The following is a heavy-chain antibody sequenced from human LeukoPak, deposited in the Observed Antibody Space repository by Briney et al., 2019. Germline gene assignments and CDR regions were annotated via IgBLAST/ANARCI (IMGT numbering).Heavy chain of an antibody. V-gene: IGHV3-23*01. D-gene: IGHD3-3*01. CDR2: ITGSGAST. Sequence: GGSLRLSCAASGFIFSSHAMSWVRQAPGKGLEWVSSITGSGASTYYGDSVKGRFTISRDNSKNTLYLQMNRLRAEDTAVYYCAKDGGGSLEWLPPMDVWGQGTTVTVSS. J-gene: IGHJ6*02. CDR1: GFIFSSHA. CDR3: AKDGGGSLEWLPPMDV.